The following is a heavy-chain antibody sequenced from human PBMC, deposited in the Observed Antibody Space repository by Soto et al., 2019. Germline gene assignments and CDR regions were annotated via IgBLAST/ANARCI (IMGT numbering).Heavy chain of an antibody. Sequence: SETLSLTCTVSGGSISSGGYYWSWIRQHPGKGLEWIGYIYYSGSTYYNPSLKSRVTISVDTSKNQFSLKLSSVTAADTAVYYCARAFDYDFWSGAHDAFDIWGQGTMVTVSS. CDR3: ARAFDYDFWSGAHDAFDI. CDR2: IYYSGST. J-gene: IGHJ3*02. D-gene: IGHD3-3*01. V-gene: IGHV4-31*03. CDR1: GGSISSGGYY.